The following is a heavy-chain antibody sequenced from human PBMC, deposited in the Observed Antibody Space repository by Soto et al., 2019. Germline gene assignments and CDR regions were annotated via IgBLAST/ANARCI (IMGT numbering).Heavy chain of an antibody. CDR1: GYTLTELS. J-gene: IGHJ5*02. CDR2: FDPEDGET. CDR3: ANHSPGAVVFNWFDP. Sequence: ASVKVSCKVSGYTLTELSMHWVRQAPGKGLEWMGGFDPEDGETIYAQKFQGRVTMTEDTSTDTAYMELSSLRSEDTAVYYCANHSPGAVVFNWFDPWGQGTLVTVSS. D-gene: IGHD6-19*01. V-gene: IGHV1-24*01.